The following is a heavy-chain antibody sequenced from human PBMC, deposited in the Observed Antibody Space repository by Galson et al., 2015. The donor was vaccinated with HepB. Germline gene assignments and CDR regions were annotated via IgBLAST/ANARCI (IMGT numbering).Heavy chain of an antibody. D-gene: IGHD6-19*01. V-gene: IGHV1-2*02. CDR2: INPSSGGT. Sequence: SCAASGYTFTGYYMHWVRQAPGQGLEWMGWINPSSGGTNYARKFQGRVTMTGDTSISTAYMELSSLTSDDTAVYYCARGGPSNRFRSGWSDYWGQGTLVTVSS. CDR1: GYTFTGYY. CDR3: ARGGPSNRFRSGWSDY. J-gene: IGHJ4*02.